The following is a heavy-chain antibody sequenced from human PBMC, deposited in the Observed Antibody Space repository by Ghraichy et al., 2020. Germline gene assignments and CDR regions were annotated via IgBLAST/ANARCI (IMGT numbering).Heavy chain of an antibody. CDR3: ARGGSGSYRDWFDP. CDR2: IYYSGST. D-gene: IGHD3-10*01. Sequence: SETLSLTCTVSGGSISSYYWSWIRQPPGKGLEWIGYIYYSGSTNYNPSLKSRVTISVDTSKNQFSLKLSSVTAADTAVYYCARGGSGSYRDWFDPWGQGTLVTVSS. V-gene: IGHV4-59*01. J-gene: IGHJ5*02. CDR1: GGSISSYY.